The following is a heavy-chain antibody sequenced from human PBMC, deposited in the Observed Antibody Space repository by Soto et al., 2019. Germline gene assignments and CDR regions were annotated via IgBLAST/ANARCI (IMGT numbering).Heavy chain of an antibody. CDR2: IVPLFGSA. CDR3: ARVVGLNVGLAARYNYYAMDV. CDR1: GGTFSNYA. J-gene: IGHJ6*02. V-gene: IGHV1-69*13. D-gene: IGHD6-13*01. Sequence: ASVKVSCKASGGTFSNYAINWVRQAPGQGLEWMGGIVPLFGSANYAQKFQGRVTITADESTTTAYMELSSLTSEDTAVYYCARVVGLNVGLAARYNYYAMDVWGQGTRVTVSS.